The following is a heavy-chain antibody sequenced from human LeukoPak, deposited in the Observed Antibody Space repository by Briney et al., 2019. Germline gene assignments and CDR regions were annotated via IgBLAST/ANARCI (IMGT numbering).Heavy chain of an antibody. J-gene: IGHJ5*02. V-gene: IGHV3-33*01. CDR1: GFPCSSYG. D-gene: IGHD3-3*01. Sequence: PGGSLRLSCAASGFPCSSYGMHWVRQAPGKGLEWVAVIWYDGSNKYYADSVKGRFTISRDNSKNTLYLQMNSLRAEDTAVYYCARGGITIFGVAHTQGFDPWGQGTLVTVSS. CDR2: IWYDGSNK. CDR3: ARGGITIFGVAHTQGFDP.